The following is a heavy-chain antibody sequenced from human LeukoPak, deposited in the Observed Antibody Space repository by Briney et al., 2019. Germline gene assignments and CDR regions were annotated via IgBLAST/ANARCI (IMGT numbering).Heavy chain of an antibody. Sequence: GGSLRLSCAASEFTFSSYSMNWVRQAPGKGLEWVSYISSSSSYIYYADSVKGRFTISRDNAKNSLYLQMNSLRAEDTAVYYCARDLAGEDDAFDIWAKGQWSPSLQ. J-gene: IGHJ3*02. CDR3: ARDLAGEDDAFDI. CDR2: ISSSSSYI. V-gene: IGHV3-21*01. CDR1: EFTFSSYS.